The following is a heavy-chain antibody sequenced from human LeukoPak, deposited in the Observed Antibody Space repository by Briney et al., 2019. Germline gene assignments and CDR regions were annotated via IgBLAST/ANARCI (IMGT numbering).Heavy chain of an antibody. D-gene: IGHD2-2*02. Sequence: PSETLSLTCTVSGGSTSSYYWSWIRQPPGKGLEWIGYIYYSGSTNYNPSLKSRVTISVDTSKNQFSLKLSSVTAADTAVYYCARGLYRDGFDYWGQGTLVTVSS. CDR1: GGSTSSYY. J-gene: IGHJ4*02. V-gene: IGHV4-59*01. CDR3: ARGLYRDGFDY. CDR2: IYYSGST.